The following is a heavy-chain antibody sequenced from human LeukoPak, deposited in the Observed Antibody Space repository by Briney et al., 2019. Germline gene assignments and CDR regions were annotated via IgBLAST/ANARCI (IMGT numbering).Heavy chain of an antibody. CDR1: GFTFSSYC. J-gene: IGHJ4*02. V-gene: IGHV3-74*01. CDR2: INSDGSST. CDR3: ARLSVYYYDSSGYEEN. D-gene: IGHD3-22*01. Sequence: PGGSLRLSCAASGFTFSSYCMHCVRQAPGRGLGWVSRINSDGSSTSYADSVKGRFTISRNNAKNTLYLQMNSLRAEDTAVYYCARLSVYYYDSSGYEENWGQGTLVTVSS.